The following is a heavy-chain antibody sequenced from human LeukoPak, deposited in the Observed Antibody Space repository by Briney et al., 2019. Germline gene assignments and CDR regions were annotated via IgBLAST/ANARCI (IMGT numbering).Heavy chain of an antibody. CDR2: INHSGST. CDR3: ARGRGYCSSTSCRGYFDY. J-gene: IGHJ4*02. CDR1: GGSFSGYY. V-gene: IGHV4-34*01. D-gene: IGHD2-2*01. Sequence: PSETLSLTCAVYGGSFSGYYWSWIRQPPGKGLEWIGEINHSGSTNYNPSLKSRVTISVDTSKNQFSLKLSSVTAADTAAYYCARGRGYCSSTSCRGYFDYWGQGTLVTVSS.